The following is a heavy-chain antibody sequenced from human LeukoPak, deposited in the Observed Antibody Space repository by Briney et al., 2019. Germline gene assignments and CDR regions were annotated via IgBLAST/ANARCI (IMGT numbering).Heavy chain of an antibody. V-gene: IGHV3-23*01. CDR2: VSASGAST. CDR3: ARQHTGWYVDY. D-gene: IGHD6-19*01. CDR1: GFSFSNYA. J-gene: IGHJ4*02. Sequence: PGGSLRLSCTASGFSFSNYAMSWVRQAPGKGLEWVSGVSASGASTYSEDSVKGRFIISRDNSKITVFLQMNSLRAEDTAVYYCARQHTGWYVDYWGQGIVVTVSS.